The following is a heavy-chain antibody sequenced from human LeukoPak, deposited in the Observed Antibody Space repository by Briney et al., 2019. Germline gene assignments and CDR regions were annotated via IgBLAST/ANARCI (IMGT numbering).Heavy chain of an antibody. J-gene: IGHJ6*03. D-gene: IGHD6-19*01. CDR2: ISNRGNNI. CDR1: GFTFSSYE. Sequence: GGSLRLSCAASGFTFSSYEMNWVRQAPGKGLEWVSYISNRGNNIYYADSVKGRFTISRDNAKNSLYLQMNSLRAEDTAVYYCGRYGLGYYYMDVWGKGTTVTVSS. V-gene: IGHV3-48*03. CDR3: GRYGLGYYYMDV.